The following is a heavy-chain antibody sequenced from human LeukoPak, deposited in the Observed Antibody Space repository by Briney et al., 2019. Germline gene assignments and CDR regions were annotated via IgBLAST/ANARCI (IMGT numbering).Heavy chain of an antibody. D-gene: IGHD1-26*01. CDR2: IYTSGST. CDR3: ARQARRGGVGATEGGWFDP. CDR1: GGSISSGSYY. J-gene: IGHJ5*02. Sequence: SETLSLTCTVSGGSISSGSYYWSWIRQPAGKGLEWIGRIYTSGSTNYNPSLKSRVTMSVDTSKNQFSLKLSSVTAADTAVYYCARQARRGGVGATEGGWFDPWGQGTLVTVSS. V-gene: IGHV4-61*02.